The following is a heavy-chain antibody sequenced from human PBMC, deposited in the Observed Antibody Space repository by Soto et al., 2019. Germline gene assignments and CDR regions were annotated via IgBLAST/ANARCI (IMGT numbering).Heavy chain of an antibody. CDR3: ARTCSGANCYFIY. D-gene: IGHD2-15*01. V-gene: IGHV1-18*04. J-gene: IGHJ4*02. Sequence: ASVKVSCKASGYTFTNYGVGWVRQAPGQGLEWVGWIGPHSENTNYAQKLQGRVTMTTDTSTTTAYMGLRSLTSDDTAVYYCARTCSGANCYFIYWGQGTLVTVSS. CDR1: GYTFTNYG. CDR2: IGPHSENT.